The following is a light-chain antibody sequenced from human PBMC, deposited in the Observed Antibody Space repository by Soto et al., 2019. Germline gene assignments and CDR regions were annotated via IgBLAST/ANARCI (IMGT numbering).Light chain of an antibody. CDR1: QSLLHTNRFNY. V-gene: IGKV2-28*01. J-gene: IGKJ1*01. CDR2: LGS. CDR3: MQALQTPRT. Sequence: DFVMTQSPLSLSVTPGEPASISCGSSQSLLHTNRFNYLSWYLQKPGQSPELLIYLGSNRASGVPDNFSGSGSGTDVTLKITKVEAEDVGVYYCMQALQTPRTFGQGTRVEIK.